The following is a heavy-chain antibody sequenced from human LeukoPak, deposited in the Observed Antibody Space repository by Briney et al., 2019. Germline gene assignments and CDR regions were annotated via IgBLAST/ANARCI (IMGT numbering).Heavy chain of an antibody. V-gene: IGHV4-61*02. Sequence: SQTLSLTCTVSGGSISSGSYYWSWIRQPAGKGLEWIGRIYTSGSTNYNPSLKSRVTISVDTSKNQFSLKLSSVTAADTAVYYCARDTAAYCSGGSCHYPDYWGQGTLVTVSS. CDR3: ARDTAAYCSGGSCHYPDY. D-gene: IGHD2-15*01. CDR1: GGSISSGSYY. CDR2: IYTSGST. J-gene: IGHJ4*02.